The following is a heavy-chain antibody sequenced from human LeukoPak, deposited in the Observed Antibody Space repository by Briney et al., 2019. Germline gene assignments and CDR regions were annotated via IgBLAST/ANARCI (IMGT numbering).Heavy chain of an antibody. CDR1: GGSISSSSYY. Sequence: SETLSLTCTVSGGSISSSSYYWGWTRQPPGKGLEWIGSIYYSGSTYYNPSLKSRVTISVDTSKNQFSLKLSSVTAADTAVYYCARAPKVRAYFDYWGQGTLVTVSS. J-gene: IGHJ4*02. CDR3: ARAPKVRAYFDY. CDR2: IYYSGST. V-gene: IGHV4-39*07.